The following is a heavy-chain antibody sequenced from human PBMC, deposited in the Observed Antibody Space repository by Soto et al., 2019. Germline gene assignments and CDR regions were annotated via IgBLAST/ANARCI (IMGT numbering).Heavy chain of an antibody. CDR1: GGSISSSSYY. D-gene: IGHD5-12*01. Sequence: QLQLQESGPGLVKPSETLSLTCTVSGGSISSSSYYWGWIRQPPGKGLEWIGSIYYSGSTYYNPSLKSRVTISVDTSKNQFSLKLSSVTAADTAVYYCARHTSARTGYSGYDFFDYWGQGTLVTVSS. CDR3: ARHTSARTGYSGYDFFDY. CDR2: IYYSGST. J-gene: IGHJ4*02. V-gene: IGHV4-39*01.